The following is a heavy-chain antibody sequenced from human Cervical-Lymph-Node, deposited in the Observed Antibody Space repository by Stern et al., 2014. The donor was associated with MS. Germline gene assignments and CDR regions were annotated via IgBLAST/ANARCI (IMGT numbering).Heavy chain of an antibody. CDR3: ARSASGDFGFVHPFDY. CDR2: IYPHDSDV. D-gene: IGHD6-13*01. V-gene: IGHV5-51*01. Sequence: EVQLVESGAEVKKPGESLKISCRVYGYTFTNYWIGWVRQMPGKGLEWLGIIYPHDSDVKYRPSFRGQVSISVDTSISTAFLHWSSLKASDTAFYYCARSASGDFGFVHPFDYWGQGTLVTVSS. J-gene: IGHJ4*02. CDR1: GYTFTNYW.